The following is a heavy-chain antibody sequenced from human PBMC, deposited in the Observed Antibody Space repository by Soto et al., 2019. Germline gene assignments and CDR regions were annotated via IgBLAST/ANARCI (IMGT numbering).Heavy chain of an antibody. D-gene: IGHD3-3*01. Sequence: GGSLRLSCAASGFTFSNYWMSWVRQAPGKGLEWVANIKQDGSEKYYVDSVKARFTISRDNAKNSLYLQINSLRADDTAVYYCARGFLEWLLVPSFPPAYNYDYYMDVWGKGTTITVSS. V-gene: IGHV3-7*01. CDR3: ARGFLEWLLVPSFPPAYNYDYYMDV. CDR2: IKQDGSEK. CDR1: GFTFSNYW. J-gene: IGHJ6*03.